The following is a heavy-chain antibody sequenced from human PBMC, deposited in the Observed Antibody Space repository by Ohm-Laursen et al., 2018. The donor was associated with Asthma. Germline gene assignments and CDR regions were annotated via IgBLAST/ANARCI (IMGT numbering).Heavy chain of an antibody. D-gene: IGHD4-17*01. V-gene: IGHV1-69*13. CDR2: IIPIFGTA. CDR1: GGTFSSYA. J-gene: IGHJ2*01. CDR3: ASRWDYGDFTDGYFDL. Sequence: GASVKVSCKASGGTFSSYAISWVRQAPGQGLEWMGGIIPIFGTANYAQKFQGRVTITADESTSTAYMELSSLRSEDTAVYYCASRWDYGDFTDGYFDLWGRGTLVTVSS.